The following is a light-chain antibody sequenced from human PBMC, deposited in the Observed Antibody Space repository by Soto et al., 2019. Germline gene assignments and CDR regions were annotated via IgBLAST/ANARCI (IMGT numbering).Light chain of an antibody. CDR3: QQYNSYPIT. CDR2: KAS. V-gene: IGKV1-5*03. CDR1: QSIRSW. J-gene: IGKJ5*01. Sequence: DIQMTQSPSTLSASVGDRVTITCRASQSIRSWLAWYQQKPGKAPKLLIYKASSLESGVPSRFSGSGSGTEFTLTISSLQPDDIATYYCQQYNSYPITFAQGTRLEIK.